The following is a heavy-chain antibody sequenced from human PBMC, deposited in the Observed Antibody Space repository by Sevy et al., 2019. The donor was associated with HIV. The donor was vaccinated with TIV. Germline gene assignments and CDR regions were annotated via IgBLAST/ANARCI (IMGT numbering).Heavy chain of an antibody. V-gene: IGHV3-30*04. CDR3: AGDRRTIFGVAADYYYGMDV. CDR2: ISYDGSNK. CDR1: GFTFSSYA. J-gene: IGHJ6*02. D-gene: IGHD3-3*01. Sequence: GGSLRLSCAASGFTFSSYAMHWVRQAPGKGLEWVAVISYDGSNKYYADSVKGRFTICRDNSKNTRYRQMNSLRAEDTAVYYCAGDRRTIFGVAADYYYGMDVWGQGTTVTVSS.